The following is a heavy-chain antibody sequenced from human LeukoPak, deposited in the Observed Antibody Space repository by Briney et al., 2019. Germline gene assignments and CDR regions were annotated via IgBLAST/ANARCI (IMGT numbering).Heavy chain of an antibody. V-gene: IGHV3-74*01. Sequence: GGSLRLSCAASGFTFSSYWMHWVRQVPGKGLVWVSRIGSDGSSTSFADSVKGRFTISRDNAKNTLYLQMNSLRAEDTAVYYCARDSGSSEYYFDYWGQGTLVTVSS. CDR1: GFTFSSYW. D-gene: IGHD1-26*01. J-gene: IGHJ4*02. CDR3: ARDSGSSEYYFDY. CDR2: IGSDGSST.